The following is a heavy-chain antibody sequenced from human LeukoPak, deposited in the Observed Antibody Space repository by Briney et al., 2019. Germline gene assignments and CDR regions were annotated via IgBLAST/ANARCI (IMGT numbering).Heavy chain of an antibody. J-gene: IGHJ6*03. CDR1: GGSISSYY. CDR3: ARARPHYYHMDV. Sequence: PSETLSLTCTVSGGSISSYYWSWIRQPPGKGLEWIGYISYSGSTNYNPSLKSRVSISVDTSKNQFSLKLSSVTAADTAVYYCARARPHYYHMDVWGKGTTVTISS. V-gene: IGHV4-59*01. CDR2: ISYSGST.